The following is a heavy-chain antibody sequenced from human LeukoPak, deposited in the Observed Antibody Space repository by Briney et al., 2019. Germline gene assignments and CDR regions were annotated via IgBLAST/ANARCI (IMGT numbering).Heavy chain of an antibody. CDR3: ARDRYCSGGSCYSRLDP. V-gene: IGHV3-21*01. J-gene: IGHJ5*02. D-gene: IGHD2-15*01. CDR1: GFTFSSYG. CDR2: ISSSSSYI. Sequence: GGSLRLSCAASGFTFSSYGMHWVRQAPGKGLEWVSSISSSSSYIYYADSVKGRFTISRDNAKNSLYLQMNSLRAEDTAVYYCARDRYCSGGSCYSRLDPWGQGTLVTVSS.